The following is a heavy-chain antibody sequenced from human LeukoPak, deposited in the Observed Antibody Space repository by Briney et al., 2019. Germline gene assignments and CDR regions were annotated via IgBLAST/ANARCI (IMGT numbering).Heavy chain of an antibody. D-gene: IGHD4-17*01. V-gene: IGHV3-7*01. J-gene: IGHJ4*02. CDR3: ARSSHGDPYYFDY. CDR1: GFTFSSYW. Sequence: GGSLRLSCAASGFTFSSYWMSWVRQAPGKGLEWVATIKQDGSEKYYVDSVKGRFTISRDNAKNSLYLQMNSLRAEDTAVYYCARSSHGDPYYFDYWGQGTLVTVSS. CDR2: IKQDGSEK.